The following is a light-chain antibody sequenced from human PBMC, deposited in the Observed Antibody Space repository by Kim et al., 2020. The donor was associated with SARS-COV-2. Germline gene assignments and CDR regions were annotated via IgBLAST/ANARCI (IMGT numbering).Light chain of an antibody. Sequence: SSELTQPPSVSVSPGQTASITCSGDKLGDKYACWYQQKPGQSPVLVIYQDCKRPSGIPERFSGSNSGNTATLTISGTQAMDEADYYCQAWDSSTVVFGGG. CDR3: QAWDSSTVV. CDR1: KLGDKY. CDR2: QDC. J-gene: IGLJ2*01. V-gene: IGLV3-1*01.